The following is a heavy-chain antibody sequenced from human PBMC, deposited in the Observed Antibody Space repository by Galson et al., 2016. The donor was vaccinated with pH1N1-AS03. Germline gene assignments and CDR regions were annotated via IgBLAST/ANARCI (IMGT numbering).Heavy chain of an antibody. D-gene: IGHD4-23*01. CDR1: VITLRDAL. V-gene: IGHV3-15*01. CDR3: STGPGGNTYY. CDR2: VKSKTEGRTT. J-gene: IGHJ4*02. Sequence: LRLSCAASVITLRDALMRSVRQTPGGGREWVGRVKSKTEGRTTDHAAPVPGRFAIPRDESKTTLLLQMNSLKTEDTVFYYWSTGPGGNTYYWGQGTLVTVSS.